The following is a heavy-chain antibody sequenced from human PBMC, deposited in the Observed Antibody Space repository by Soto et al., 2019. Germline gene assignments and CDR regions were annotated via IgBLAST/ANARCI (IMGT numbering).Heavy chain of an antibody. J-gene: IGHJ6*02. Sequence: SQTLSLTCAISGDSLSSDSAAWNWIRQSPSRGLEWLGRTYYRSQWYNDYAASVKSRITINPDTSKNQFSLQLNSVTPEDTAVYYCARDREGYCSSSTCYQTPQYFYGMDVWGQGTTVTVSS. CDR1: GDSLSSDSAA. D-gene: IGHD2-2*01. V-gene: IGHV6-1*01. CDR2: TYYRSQWYN. CDR3: ARDREGYCSSSTCYQTPQYFYGMDV.